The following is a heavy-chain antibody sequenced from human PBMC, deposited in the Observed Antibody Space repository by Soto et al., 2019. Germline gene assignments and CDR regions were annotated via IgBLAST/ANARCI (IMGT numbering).Heavy chain of an antibody. V-gene: IGHV3-23*01. CDR3: AKDPPWTVGPLAMDV. CDR1: GFAFSTHA. CDR2: FSGSGGNI. J-gene: IGHJ6*02. D-gene: IGHD1-26*01. Sequence: GGSLRLSCVASGFAFSTHAMSWVRQAQGKGLEWVSTFSGSGGNIYYAESVKGRLTISRDDSKNTLYLQMDSLRVEDTAVYYCAKDPPWTVGPLAMDVWGQGTTVTVSS.